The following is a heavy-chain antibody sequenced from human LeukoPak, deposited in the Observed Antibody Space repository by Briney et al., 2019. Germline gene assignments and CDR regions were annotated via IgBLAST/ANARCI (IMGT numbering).Heavy chain of an antibody. CDR1: GFTFSSYA. Sequence: QAGGSLRLSCAASGFTFSSYAMHWVRQAPGKGLEWVAVISYDGSNKYYADSVKGRFTISRDNSKNTLYLQMNSLRAEDTAVYYCARDREGIVVVPAAILNYWGQGTLVTVSS. J-gene: IGHJ4*02. CDR2: ISYDGSNK. V-gene: IGHV3-30-3*01. D-gene: IGHD2-2*02. CDR3: ARDREGIVVVPAAILNY.